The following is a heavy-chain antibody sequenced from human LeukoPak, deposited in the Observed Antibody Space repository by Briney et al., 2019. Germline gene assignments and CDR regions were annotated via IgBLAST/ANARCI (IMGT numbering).Heavy chain of an antibody. CDR2: IYSGGST. D-gene: IGHD3-10*01. V-gene: IGHV3-53*01. Sequence: PGGSLRLSCAASGFTVSSNYMSWVRQAPGKGLEWVSVIYSGGSTYYADSVKGRFTISRDNSKNTLYLQMNSLRAEDTAVYYCAGTAGLLWFGELFDYWGQGTLVTVSS. J-gene: IGHJ4*02. CDR3: AGTAGLLWFGELFDY. CDR1: GFTVSSNY.